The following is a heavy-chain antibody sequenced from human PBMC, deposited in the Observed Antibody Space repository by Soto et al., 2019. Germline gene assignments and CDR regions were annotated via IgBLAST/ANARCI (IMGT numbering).Heavy chain of an antibody. Sequence: PGGSLRLSCAASGFTFSSYGMHWVRQAPGKGLEWVAVISYDGSNKYYADSVKGRFTISRDNSKNTLYLQMNSLRAEDMAVYYCAKESFLGGYESNLDYWGQGTLVTVSS. CDR1: GFTFSSYG. V-gene: IGHV3-30*18. CDR3: AKESFLGGYESNLDY. D-gene: IGHD5-12*01. CDR2: ISYDGSNK. J-gene: IGHJ4*02.